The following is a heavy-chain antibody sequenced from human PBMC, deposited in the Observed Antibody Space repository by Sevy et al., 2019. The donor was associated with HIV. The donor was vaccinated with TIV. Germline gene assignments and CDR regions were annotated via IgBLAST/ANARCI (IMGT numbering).Heavy chain of an antibody. V-gene: IGHV1-18*01. CDR1: GYTFTNHG. CDR3: SREGTLMTMII. CDR2: INPYNGNT. J-gene: IGHJ4*02. Sequence: ASVKVSYKASGYTFTNHGISWVRQAPGQGLEWMGWINPYNGNTKYAQKLQGRVTMTTDTSTSTAYVELRSLRSDDTAVYYCSREGTLMTMIIWGQRTLVTVSS. D-gene: IGHD3-22*01.